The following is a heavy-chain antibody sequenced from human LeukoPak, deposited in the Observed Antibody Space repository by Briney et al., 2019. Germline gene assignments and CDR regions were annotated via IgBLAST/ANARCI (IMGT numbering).Heavy chain of an antibody. V-gene: IGHV3-30*04. CDR3: ASVRGPYYFDY. D-gene: IGHD3-10*01. CDR2: ISYDGSNK. Sequence: PGRSLRLSCAASGFTFSSYAMHWVRQAPGKGLEGVAVISYDGSNKYYADSVKGRFTISRDNSKNTLYLQMNSLRAEDTAVYYCASVRGPYYFDYWGQGTLVTVSS. CDR1: GFTFSSYA. J-gene: IGHJ4*02.